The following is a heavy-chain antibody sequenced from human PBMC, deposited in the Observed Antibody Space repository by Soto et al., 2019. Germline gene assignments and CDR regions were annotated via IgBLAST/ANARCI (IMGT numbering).Heavy chain of an antibody. CDR2: INSDGSST. V-gene: IGHV3-74*01. D-gene: IGHD3-22*01. CDR1: GFTFSSHW. J-gene: IGHJ4*02. Sequence: GGSLRFSCATSGFTFSSHWMHWVRQAPGKGLVWVSRINSDGSSTSYADSVKGRFTISRDSAKNTLYLQMNTLRAEDTAVYYCARATSYNYDSSGWSFDYWGQGTLVTVSS. CDR3: ARATSYNYDSSGWSFDY.